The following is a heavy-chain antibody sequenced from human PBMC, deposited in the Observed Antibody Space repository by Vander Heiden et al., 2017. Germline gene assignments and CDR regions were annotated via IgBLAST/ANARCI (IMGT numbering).Heavy chain of an antibody. V-gene: IGHV4-31*02. J-gene: IGHJ4*02. D-gene: IGHD4-17*01. CDR3: ARGGTETTANY. Sequence: GSTYYNPSLKSRVTISVDTSKNQFSLKLSSVTAADTAVYYCARGGTETTANYWGQGTLVTVSS. CDR2: GST.